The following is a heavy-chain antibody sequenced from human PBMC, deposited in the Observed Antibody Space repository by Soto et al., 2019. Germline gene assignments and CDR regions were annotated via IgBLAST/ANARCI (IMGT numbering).Heavy chain of an antibody. V-gene: IGHV4-59*01. Sequence: SETLSLTCTVSGGSISSYYWSWIRQPPGKGLEWIGYIYYSGSTNYNPSLKSRVTISVDTSKNQFSLKLSSVTAADTAVYYCARAQQLSYFDYWGQGTLVTVSS. J-gene: IGHJ4*02. CDR1: GGSISSYY. CDR3: ARAQQLSYFDY. D-gene: IGHD6-13*01. CDR2: IYYSGST.